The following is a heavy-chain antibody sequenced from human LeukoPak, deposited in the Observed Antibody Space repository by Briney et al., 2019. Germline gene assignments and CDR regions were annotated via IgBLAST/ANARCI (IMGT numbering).Heavy chain of an antibody. J-gene: IGHJ4*02. CDR2: IHHSGST. CDR1: GYSISSGYY. CDR3: ARLTGRYCFDY. V-gene: IGHV4-38-2*01. D-gene: IGHD3-9*01. Sequence: ASETLSFTCAVSGYSISSGYYWGWIRQPPGKGLEWIGTIHHSGSTYYNSSLESRVTISKDTSKNQFSLRLSSVTAADTAVYFCARLTGRYCFDYWGQGTLVTVAS.